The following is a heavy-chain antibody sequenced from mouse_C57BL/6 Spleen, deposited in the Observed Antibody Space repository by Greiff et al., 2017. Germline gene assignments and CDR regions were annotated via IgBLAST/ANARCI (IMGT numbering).Heavy chain of an antibody. J-gene: IGHJ3*01. Sequence: QVQLQQPGAELVKPGASVKLSCKASGYTFTSYWMQWVKQRPGQGLEWIGEIDPSDSYTNYTQKFKGKATLTVDTSSSTAYMQLSSLTSEDSAVYYCARYRFFAYWGQGTLVTVSA. CDR2: IDPSDSYT. CDR1: GYTFTSYW. V-gene: IGHV1-50*01. CDR3: ARYRFFAY.